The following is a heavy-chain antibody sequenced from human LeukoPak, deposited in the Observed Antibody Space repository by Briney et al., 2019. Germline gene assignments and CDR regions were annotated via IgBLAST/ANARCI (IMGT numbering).Heavy chain of an antibody. CDR3: ARHVPHYDFWSGYYGSYFDY. D-gene: IGHD3-3*01. J-gene: IGHJ4*02. CDR1: GYTFTGYY. CDR2: INPNSGGT. V-gene: IGHV1-2*02. Sequence: ASVKVSCKASGYTFTGYYMHWVRQAPGQGLEWMGWINPNSGGTNYAQKFQGRVTMTRDTSISTAYMELSRLRSDDTAVYYCARHVPHYDFWSGYYGSYFDYWGQGTLVAVSS.